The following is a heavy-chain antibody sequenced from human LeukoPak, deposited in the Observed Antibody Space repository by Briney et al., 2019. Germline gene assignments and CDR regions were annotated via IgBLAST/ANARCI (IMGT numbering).Heavy chain of an antibody. J-gene: IGHJ4*02. CDR2: INHSGST. CDR1: GGSFRGYY. Sequence: SSETLSLTCAVYGGSFRGYYWSWIRQPPGKGLEWIGEINHSGSTNYNPSLKSRVTISVDTSKNQFSLKLSSVTAADTAVYYCARAITCSSTSCYIDYWGQGTLVTVSS. CDR3: ARAITCSSTSCYIDY. D-gene: IGHD2-2*02. V-gene: IGHV4-34*01.